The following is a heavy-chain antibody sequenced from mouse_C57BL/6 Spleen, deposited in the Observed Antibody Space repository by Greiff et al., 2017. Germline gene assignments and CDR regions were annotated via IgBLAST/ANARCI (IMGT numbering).Heavy chain of an antibody. Sequence: VQLKQSGPELVKPGASVKISCKASGYSFTGYYMNWVKQSPEKSLEWIGEINPSTGGTIYNQKFKAKATLTVDKSSSTAYMQLKSLTSEDSAVYYCASPRGYFDVWGTGTTVTVSS. V-gene: IGHV1-42*01. CDR1: GYSFTGYY. CDR3: ASPRGYFDV. CDR2: INPSTGGT. J-gene: IGHJ1*03.